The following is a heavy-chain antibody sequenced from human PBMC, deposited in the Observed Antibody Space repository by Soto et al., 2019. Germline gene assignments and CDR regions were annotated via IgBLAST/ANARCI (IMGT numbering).Heavy chain of an antibody. J-gene: IGHJ3*02. CDR2: ISGSGGST. CDR1: GFTFISYA. Sequence: WGSLRLSCAASGFTFISYAISFFRQAPGKGLEWVSAISGSGGSTYYADSVKGRFTISRDNSKNTLYLQMNSLRAEDTAVYYCAKKPVTDAFDIWGQGTMVTVSS. CDR3: AKKPVTDAFDI. V-gene: IGHV3-23*01.